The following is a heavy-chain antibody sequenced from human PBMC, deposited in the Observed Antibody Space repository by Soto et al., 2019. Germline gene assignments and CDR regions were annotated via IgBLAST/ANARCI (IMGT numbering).Heavy chain of an antibody. Sequence: SGPTLVNPTQTLRLTCNFSGCSLSTSGVGVGWIRQPPGKALEWLALIYWDDDKRYSPSLKSRLTITKDTSKNQVVLTMTNMDPVDTATYYCAHTRITIFGVVSSSFDYWGQGTLVTVSS. CDR3: AHTRITIFGVVSSSFDY. CDR2: IYWDDDK. J-gene: IGHJ4*02. V-gene: IGHV2-5*02. CDR1: GCSLSTSGVG. D-gene: IGHD3-3*01.